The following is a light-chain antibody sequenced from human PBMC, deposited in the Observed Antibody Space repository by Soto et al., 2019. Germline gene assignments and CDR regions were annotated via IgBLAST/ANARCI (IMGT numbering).Light chain of an antibody. CDR1: QSVSPY. CDR3: QQYGSSSPVT. V-gene: IGKV3-20*01. Sequence: EIVLTQSPGTLSLSPGERATLSCRASQSVSPYLAWYQHKPGQAPRLLIYGASSRATGIPDRFSGSGSGTDFTLTNSRLEPEDVAVYFCQQYGSSSPVTFGPGTKVDIK. J-gene: IGKJ3*01. CDR2: GAS.